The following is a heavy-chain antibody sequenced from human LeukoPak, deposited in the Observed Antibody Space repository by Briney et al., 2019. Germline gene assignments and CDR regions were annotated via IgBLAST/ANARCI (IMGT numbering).Heavy chain of an antibody. CDR1: GDSLNSYY. D-gene: IGHD6-25*01. CDR2: IFYSGSR. V-gene: IGHV4-59*01. CDR3: AGRAARFFDY. J-gene: IGHJ4*02. Sequence: SETLSLTCTVSGDSLNSYYWSWIRQPPGEGVQWIGYIFYSGSRNYNASLGSRVAISVDTSKNQFSLKLTSVTAADTAVYYCAGRAARFFDYWGQGILVTVSS.